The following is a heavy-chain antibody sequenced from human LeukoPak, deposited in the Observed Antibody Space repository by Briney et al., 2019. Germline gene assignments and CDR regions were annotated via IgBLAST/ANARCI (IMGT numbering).Heavy chain of an antibody. J-gene: IGHJ4*02. D-gene: IGHD3-10*01. Sequence: GGSLRLSCTASGFTISNNYMGWVRQAPGKGLEWVSIIYSLGITYYADSLRGRFTISRDNSKNTVYLQMNSLRVEDTAVYYCARARLWFGELNCYYFDSWGQGSQVAVS. CDR1: GFTISNNY. CDR2: IYSLGIT. CDR3: ARARLWFGELNCYYFDS. V-gene: IGHV3-53*01.